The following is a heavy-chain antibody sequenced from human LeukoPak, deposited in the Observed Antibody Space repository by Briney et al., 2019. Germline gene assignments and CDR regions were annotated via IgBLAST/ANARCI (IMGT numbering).Heavy chain of an antibody. D-gene: IGHD5-24*01. Sequence: GGSLRPSCAASGFTFSSYAMSWVSQAPGKGLEWVSAISGSGGSTYYADSVKGRFTISRDNSKNTLYLQMNSLRAEDTAVYYCAKDRQRWLQLQDYWGQGTLVTVSS. CDR1: GFTFSSYA. V-gene: IGHV3-23*01. CDR2: ISGSGGST. CDR3: AKDRQRWLQLQDY. J-gene: IGHJ4*02.